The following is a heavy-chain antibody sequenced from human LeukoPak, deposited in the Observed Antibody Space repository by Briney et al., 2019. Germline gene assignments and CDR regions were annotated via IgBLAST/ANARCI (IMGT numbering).Heavy chain of an antibody. Sequence: ASVKVSCKASGYTFTGYYMHWVRQAPGQGLEWMGWINPNSGGTNYAQKFQGRVTMTRDTSISTAYMELSRLRTDDTAVYYCGGGARARNQLLGHFDYWGQGTLVTVSS. CDR1: GYTFTGYY. CDR3: GGGARARNQLLGHFDY. D-gene: IGHD2-2*01. J-gene: IGHJ4*02. CDR2: INPNSGGT. V-gene: IGHV1-2*02.